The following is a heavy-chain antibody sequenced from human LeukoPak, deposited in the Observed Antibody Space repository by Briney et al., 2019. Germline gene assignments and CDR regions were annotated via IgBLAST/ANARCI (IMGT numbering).Heavy chain of an antibody. Sequence: SETLSLTCIVSGGSITNYYWSWIRQPPGKGLEYIGYIYYTESTNYNPSLKSRVTISVDTSKNQFSLKLSSVTAADTAVYYCARRVDSSGWYAYFDYWGQGTLVTVSS. D-gene: IGHD6-19*01. CDR2: IYYTEST. CDR1: GGSITNYY. CDR3: ARRVDSSGWYAYFDY. J-gene: IGHJ4*02. V-gene: IGHV4-59*01.